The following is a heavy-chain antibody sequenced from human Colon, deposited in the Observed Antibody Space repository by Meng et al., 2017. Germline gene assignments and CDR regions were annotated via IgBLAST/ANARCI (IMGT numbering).Heavy chain of an antibody. D-gene: IGHD2-2*02. V-gene: IGHV4-31*03. CDR2: IYYSGNT. CDR1: GGPISSGGYY. Sequence: QVQLQESGPGLVKPSQTLSLTCTVSGGPISSGGYYGSWIRQHPGKGLEWIGYIYYSGNTYYNPSLKSRVTISVDTSKNQFSLKLSSVTAADTAVYYCARYCASTNCYTGFDFWGQGTLVTVSS. CDR3: ARYCASTNCYTGFDF. J-gene: IGHJ4*02.